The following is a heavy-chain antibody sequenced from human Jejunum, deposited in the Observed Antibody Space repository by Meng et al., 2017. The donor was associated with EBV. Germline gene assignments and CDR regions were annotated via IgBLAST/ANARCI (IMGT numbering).Heavy chain of an antibody. V-gene: IGHV3-21*02. Sequence: EVELGEFGGGLVKPGGSLRLSCAASGFTFSSYSMNWVRQAPGKGLEWVSYISSGSSFIYYADSVKGRFTISRDDAKNSLFLQLNSLRAEDTAVYYCVRDSSFNVHWGQGTLVTVSS. CDR3: VRDSSFNVH. CDR2: ISSGSSFI. D-gene: IGHD3-16*02. CDR1: GFTFSSYS. J-gene: IGHJ4*02.